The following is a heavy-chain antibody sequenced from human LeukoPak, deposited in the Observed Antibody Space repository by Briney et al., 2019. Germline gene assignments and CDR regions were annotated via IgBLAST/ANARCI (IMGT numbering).Heavy chain of an antibody. J-gene: IGHJ4*02. CDR1: GFTFSSYW. D-gene: IGHD4-23*01. CDR3: ARGRPHGNDY. Sequence: GGSLRLSCAASGFTFSSYWMNWVHQAPGKGLVWVSRIASDGSSTTYADSVKGRFSISRDNAKNTLYLQMNSLRVEDTAVYCCARGRPHGNDYWGQGTLVTVSS. CDR2: IASDGSST. V-gene: IGHV3-74*01.